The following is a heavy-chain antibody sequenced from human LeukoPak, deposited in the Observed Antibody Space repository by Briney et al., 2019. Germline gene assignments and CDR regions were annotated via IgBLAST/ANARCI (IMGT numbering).Heavy chain of an antibody. CDR3: ARGGITMVRGVISDY. D-gene: IGHD3-10*01. CDR1: GFTFSSYS. J-gene: IGHJ4*02. Sequence: PGGSLRLSCAASGFTFSSYSMNWVRQAPGKGLEWVSSISSSSSYIYYADSVKGRFTISRDNAKNSLYLQMNSLRAEDTAVYYCARGGITMVRGVISDYWGQGALVTVSS. V-gene: IGHV3-21*01. CDR2: ISSSSSYI.